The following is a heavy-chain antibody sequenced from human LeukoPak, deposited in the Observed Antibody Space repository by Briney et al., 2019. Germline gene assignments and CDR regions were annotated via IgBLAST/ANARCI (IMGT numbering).Heavy chain of an antibody. V-gene: IGHV4-39*01. J-gene: IGHJ4*02. CDR2: IYYSGST. CDR3: ARQTGDYYGSGSYYGGVDY. D-gene: IGHD3-10*01. Sequence: SETLSLTCTVSGGSISSSSYYWGWIRQPPGKGLEWIESIYYSGSTYYNPSLKSRVTISVDTSKNQFSLKLSSVTAADTAVYYCARQTGDYYGSGSYYGGVDYWGQGTLVTVSS. CDR1: GGSISSSSYY.